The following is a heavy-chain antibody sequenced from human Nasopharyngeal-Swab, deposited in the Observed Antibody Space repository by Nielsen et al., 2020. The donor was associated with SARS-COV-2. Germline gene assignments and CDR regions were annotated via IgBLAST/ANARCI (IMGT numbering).Heavy chain of an antibody. J-gene: IGHJ3*02. CDR2: IIPIFGTA. V-gene: IGHV1-69*06. CDR3: ARERTPRPPGIVVGLDAFDI. D-gene: IGHD3-22*01. Sequence: SVKVSCMASGGTFSSYAISWVRQAPGQGLEWMGGIIPIFGTANYAQKFQGRVTITADKSTSTAYMELSSLRSEDTAVYYCARERTPRPPGIVVGLDAFDIWGQGTMVTVSS. CDR1: GGTFSSYA.